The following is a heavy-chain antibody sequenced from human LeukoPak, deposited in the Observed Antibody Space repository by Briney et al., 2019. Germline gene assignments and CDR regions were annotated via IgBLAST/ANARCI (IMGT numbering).Heavy chain of an antibody. J-gene: IGHJ3*02. Sequence: SETLSLTCAVYGGSFSGYYWSWIRQPPGKGLEWIGEINHSGSTNYNPSLKSRVTISVDTSKNQFSLKLSSVTAADTAVYYCARDGIPRAFDIWGQGTMVTVSS. D-gene: IGHD2-21*01. CDR1: GGSFSGYY. CDR2: INHSGST. CDR3: ARDGIPRAFDI. V-gene: IGHV4-34*01.